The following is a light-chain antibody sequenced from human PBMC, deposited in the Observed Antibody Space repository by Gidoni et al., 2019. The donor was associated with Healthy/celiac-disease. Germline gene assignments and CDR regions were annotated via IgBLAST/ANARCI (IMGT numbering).Light chain of an antibody. V-gene: IGKV3-15*01. Sequence: EIVMTQSPATLSVSPGERATLSCRASQSVSSNLAWYQPKPGQAPRLLIYGASTRATGIPAMFSGSGSGTEFTLTISSLQSEDFAVYYCQQYNNWPPWTFGQGTKVEIK. CDR2: GAS. J-gene: IGKJ1*01. CDR3: QQYNNWPPWT. CDR1: QSVSSN.